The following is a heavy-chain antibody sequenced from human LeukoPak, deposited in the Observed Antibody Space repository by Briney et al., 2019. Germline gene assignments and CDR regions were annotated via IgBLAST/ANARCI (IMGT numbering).Heavy chain of an antibody. D-gene: IGHD6-13*01. V-gene: IGHV4-38-2*01. Sequence: SETLSLTCAVSGYSISSGYYWGWIRQPPGKGLEWIGSIYHSGSTYHNPSLKSRVTISVDTSKNQFSLKLTSVTATDPAGNYCATGAAGREWFDPWAQETLVTVSS. CDR2: IYHSGST. CDR1: GYSISSGYY. J-gene: IGHJ5*02. CDR3: ATGAAGREWFDP.